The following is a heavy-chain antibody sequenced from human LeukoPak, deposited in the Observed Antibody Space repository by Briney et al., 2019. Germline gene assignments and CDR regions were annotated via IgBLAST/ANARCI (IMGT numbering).Heavy chain of an antibody. Sequence: SETLSLTCTVSGGSISSYYWSWIRQPAGKGLEWIGRIYTSGSTNYNPSLKSRVTMSVDTSKNQFSLKLSSVTAADTAVYYCAREISCSSTSCYPKYYYYMDVWGKGTTVTVSS. J-gene: IGHJ6*03. D-gene: IGHD2-2*01. CDR2: IYTSGST. V-gene: IGHV4-4*07. CDR1: GGSISSYY. CDR3: AREISCSSTSCYPKYYYYMDV.